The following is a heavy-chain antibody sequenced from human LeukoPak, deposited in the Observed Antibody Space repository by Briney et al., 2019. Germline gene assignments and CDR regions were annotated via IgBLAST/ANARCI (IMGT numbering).Heavy chain of an antibody. Sequence: NPGGSLTLSCAASGFTFSDYSLNWVRQAPGKGLEWVSCIGGDSRYIYYADSVKGRSTISRDNAQNSLYLHMNSLRAEDTAVYYCARGPFSSSWSDFDYWGQGTLVTVSS. J-gene: IGHJ4*02. CDR1: GFTFSDYS. CDR3: ARGPFSSSWSDFDY. D-gene: IGHD6-13*01. V-gene: IGHV3-21*06. CDR2: IGGDSRYI.